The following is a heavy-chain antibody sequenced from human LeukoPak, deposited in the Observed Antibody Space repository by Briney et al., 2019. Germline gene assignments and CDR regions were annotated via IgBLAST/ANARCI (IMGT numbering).Heavy chain of an antibody. CDR2: INHSGST. V-gene: IGHV4-34*01. D-gene: IGHD2-15*01. CDR3: ARRYCSGGSCYSDNWFDP. J-gene: IGHJ5*02. CDR1: GGSFSGYY. Sequence: SETLSLTCTVYGGSFSGYYWSWIRQPPGKGLEWIGEINHSGSTNYNPSLKSRVTISVDTSKNQFSLKLSSVTAADTAVYYCARRYCSGGSCYSDNWFDPWGQGTLVTVSS.